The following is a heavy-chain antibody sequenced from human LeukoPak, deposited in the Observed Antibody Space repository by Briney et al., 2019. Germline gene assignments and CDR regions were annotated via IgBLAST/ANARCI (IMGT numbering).Heavy chain of an antibody. D-gene: IGHD3-3*01. CDR3: ARGVPPISIFGVVIRNGGYFDY. J-gene: IGHJ4*02. CDR2: IYYSGIT. V-gene: IGHV4-61*01. Sequence: SETLSLTCTVSGGSVSSGSYYWRWIRQPPGKGLEWIGYIYYSGITNYNPSLKSRVTISVDTSKNQFSLKLSSVTAADTAVYYCARGVPPISIFGVVIRNGGYFDYWGQGTLVTVSS. CDR1: GGSVSSGSYY.